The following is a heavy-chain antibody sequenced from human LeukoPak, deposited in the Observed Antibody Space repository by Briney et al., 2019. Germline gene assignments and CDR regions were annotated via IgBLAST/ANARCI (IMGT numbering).Heavy chain of an antibody. V-gene: IGHV1-24*01. CDR1: GYTLTELS. CDR2: FDPEDGET. J-gene: IGHJ5*02. D-gene: IGHD6-13*01. CDR3: ATGPYSSSWYGWFDP. Sequence: ASVKVSCKVSGYTLTELSTHWVRQAPRKGLEWMGGFDPEDGETIYAQKFQGRVTMTEDTSTDTAYMELSSLRSEDTAVYYCATGPYSSSWYGWFDPWGQETLVTVSS.